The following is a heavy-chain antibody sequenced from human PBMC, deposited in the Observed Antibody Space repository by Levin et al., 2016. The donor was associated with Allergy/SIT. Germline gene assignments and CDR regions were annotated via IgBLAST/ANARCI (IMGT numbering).Heavy chain of an antibody. J-gene: IGHJ4*02. Sequence: GESLKISCKGSGYSFTNYWIAWVRQMPGKGLEWMGIIYPGDSDTRYSPSVQGQVTMSADKSTSTAYLQWSSLKASDTAIYYCARPRRRDGYNEPYYFFDYWGQGTLVTVSS. CDR3: ARPRRRDGYNEPYYFFDY. CDR1: GYSFTNYW. D-gene: IGHD5-24*01. CDR2: IYPGDSDT. V-gene: IGHV5-51*01.